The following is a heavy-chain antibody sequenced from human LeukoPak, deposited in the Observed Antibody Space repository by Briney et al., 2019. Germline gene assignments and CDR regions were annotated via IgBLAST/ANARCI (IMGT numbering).Heavy chain of an antibody. D-gene: IGHD3-22*01. V-gene: IGHV3-23*01. Sequence: GGSLRLSCAASGFTFSSYGMSWVRQAPGKGLEWVSAISGSGGSTYYADSVKGRFTISRDNSKNTLYLQMNSLRAEDTAVYYCAKAPPYYYDSYYFDYWGQGTLVTVSS. J-gene: IGHJ4*02. CDR3: AKAPPYYYDSYYFDY. CDR1: GFTFSSYG. CDR2: ISGSGGST.